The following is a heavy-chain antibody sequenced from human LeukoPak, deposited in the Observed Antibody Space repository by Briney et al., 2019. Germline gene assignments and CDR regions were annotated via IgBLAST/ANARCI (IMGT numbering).Heavy chain of an antibody. V-gene: IGHV3-30*03. CDR2: ISYDGNHQ. CDR3: ARSDYGGYYDMFDF. CDR1: GFTFSTYG. D-gene: IGHD4-23*01. Sequence: GGSLRLSCTASGFTFSTYGMHWVRQAPGKGLEWVAVISYDGNHQYYTDSVKGRFTISRDNSNHTVHLQMDSLRGEDTAFYYCARSDYGGYYDMFDFWGQGTLVIVSS. J-gene: IGHJ4*02.